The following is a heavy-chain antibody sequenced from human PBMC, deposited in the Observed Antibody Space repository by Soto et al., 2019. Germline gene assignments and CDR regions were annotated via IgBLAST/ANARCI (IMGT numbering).Heavy chain of an antibody. CDR1: GFSFSISP. V-gene: IGHV3-30-3*01. CDR2: ISYDGTNK. D-gene: IGHD7-27*01. CDR3: ARDPKTSGGQHWAFNYFDS. Sequence: QVQLVESGGGVVQPGRSLRLSCAASGFSFSISPIHWVRQAPGKGPEWVALISYDGTNKFYADSVKGRFTISRDNSKSTPYLQVDSLRPEDAAVYYCARDPKTSGGQHWAFNYFDSWGQGTLVTVSS. J-gene: IGHJ4*02.